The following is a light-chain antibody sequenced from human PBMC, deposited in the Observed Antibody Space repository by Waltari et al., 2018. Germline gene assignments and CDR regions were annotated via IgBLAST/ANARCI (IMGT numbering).Light chain of an antibody. CDR2: QNT. J-gene: IGLJ3*02. CDR1: YLGNKY. CDR3: QAWDSTTAV. Sequence: SYELSQPPSVSVSPGQTASVTCSGNYLGNKYVSWYQQKPGQSPLLIISQNTNRPSGCPERFSGSNSGNTATLTISGTQAIDEADYYCQAWDSTTAVFGGGTNLAVL. V-gene: IGLV3-1*01.